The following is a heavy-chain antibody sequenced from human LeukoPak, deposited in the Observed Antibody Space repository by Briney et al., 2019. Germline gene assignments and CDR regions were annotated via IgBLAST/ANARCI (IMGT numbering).Heavy chain of an antibody. CDR3: ATVEVGGSYRSPAHDY. V-gene: IGHV1-69-2*01. Sequence: ASVKVSCKVSGYTFTDYYMHWVQQAPGKGLEWMGLVGPEDGETIYAEKFQGRVTITADTSTDTAYMELSSLRSEDTAVYYCATVEVGGSYRSPAHDYWGQGTLVTVSS. CDR2: VGPEDGET. J-gene: IGHJ4*02. CDR1: GYTFTDYY. D-gene: IGHD3-16*02.